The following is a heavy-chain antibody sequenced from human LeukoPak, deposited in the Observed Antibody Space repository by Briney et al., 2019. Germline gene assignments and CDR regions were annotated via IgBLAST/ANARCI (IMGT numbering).Heavy chain of an antibody. CDR2: INPNSGGT. V-gene: IGHV1-2*06. Sequence: ASVKVSCKTSGYTFTSYYMYWVRQAPGQGLEWMGRINPNSGGTNYAQKFQGRVTMTRDTSISTAYMELSRLRSDDTAVYYCARDSYSGSYSHLYWGQGTLVTVSS. CDR3: ARDSYSGSYSHLY. J-gene: IGHJ4*02. CDR1: GYTFTSYY. D-gene: IGHD1-26*01.